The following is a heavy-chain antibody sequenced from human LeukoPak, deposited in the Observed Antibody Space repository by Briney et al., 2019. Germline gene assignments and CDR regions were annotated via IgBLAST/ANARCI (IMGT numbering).Heavy chain of an antibody. CDR3: ARDMRGGWYAADY. J-gene: IGHJ4*02. V-gene: IGHV3-11*05. Sequence: GGSLRLSCAASGFSFSDFAMSWIRQAPGKGLEWVSYISSRSSYTNYADSVKGRFTVSRDKGKNSLYLQMNSLRAEDTAVYYCARDMRGGWYAADYWGQGTVVSVFS. D-gene: IGHD6-19*01. CDR1: GFSFSDFA. CDR2: ISSRSSYT.